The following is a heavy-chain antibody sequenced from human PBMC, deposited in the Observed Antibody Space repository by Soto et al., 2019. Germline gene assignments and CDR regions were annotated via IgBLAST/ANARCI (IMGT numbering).Heavy chain of an antibody. CDR1: GFTFSSYA. Sequence: GGSLRLSCAASGFTFSSYAMHWVRQAPGKGLEWVAVISYDGSNKYYADSVKGRFTISRDNSKNTLYLQMNSLRAEDTAVYYCARGRGYYDSTDYWGQGTLVTVSS. CDR3: ARGRGYYDSTDY. V-gene: IGHV3-30-3*01. J-gene: IGHJ4*02. CDR2: ISYDGSNK. D-gene: IGHD3-22*01.